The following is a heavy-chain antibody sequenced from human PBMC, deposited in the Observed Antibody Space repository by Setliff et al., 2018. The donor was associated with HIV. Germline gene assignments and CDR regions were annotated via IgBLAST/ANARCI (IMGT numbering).Heavy chain of an antibody. CDR3: HSGYDTEEQSYFDY. V-gene: IGHV1-18*01. J-gene: IGHJ4*02. CDR2: IIPILGIA. Sequence: ASVKVSCKASGYTFTSYGMSWVRQAPGQGLEWMGWIIPILGIANYAQKFQGRVSMTTDTSTSTAYMELRSLRFDDTAVYYCHSGYDTEEQSYFDYWGQGTLVTVSS. D-gene: IGHD5-12*01. CDR1: GYTFTSYG.